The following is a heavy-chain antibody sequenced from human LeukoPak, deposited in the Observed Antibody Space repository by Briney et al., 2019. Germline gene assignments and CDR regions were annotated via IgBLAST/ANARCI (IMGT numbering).Heavy chain of an antibody. V-gene: IGHV3-7*01. CDR1: GFTFSNYW. CDR3: ATGSPYDY. Sequence: GGSLRLSCVASGFTFSNYWMSWVRQAPGKGLEWVANIKQDGSEQYYVDSVKGRFTVSRDNAKNSLHLQMNSLRAEDTAVYYCATGSPYDYWGQGTLVTVSS. D-gene: IGHD5-12*01. CDR2: IKQDGSEQ. J-gene: IGHJ4*02.